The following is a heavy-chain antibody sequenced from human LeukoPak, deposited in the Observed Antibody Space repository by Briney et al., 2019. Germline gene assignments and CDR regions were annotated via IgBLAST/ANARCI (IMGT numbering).Heavy chain of an antibody. CDR2: ISAYTGNT. CDR1: GYTFTNYG. V-gene: IGHV1-18*01. J-gene: IGHJ4*02. D-gene: IGHD3-22*01. CDR3: SRGGVGYFYDNTGYYPLDY. Sequence: GASVKVSCKASGYTFTNYGISWVRQAPGQGLEWMGWISAYTGNTNYAQNFQGRVTMTTDTSTSTAFMELRSLRSDDTAVYYCSRGGVGYFYDNTGYYPLDYWGQGTLVTVSS.